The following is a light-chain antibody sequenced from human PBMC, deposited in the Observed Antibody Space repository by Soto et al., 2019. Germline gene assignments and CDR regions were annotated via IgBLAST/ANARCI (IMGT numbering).Light chain of an antibody. Sequence: IQLTHSPSSLSASVGDRLTITCRASQGINNFLAWYQQKPGKAPKLLIYAASTLQSGVPSRFSGSGSGTDFTLTISSLQSEDFAVYYCQQYNNWPRTFGQGTKVDIK. CDR2: AAS. J-gene: IGKJ1*01. CDR1: QGINNF. V-gene: IGKV1-9*01. CDR3: QQYNNWPRT.